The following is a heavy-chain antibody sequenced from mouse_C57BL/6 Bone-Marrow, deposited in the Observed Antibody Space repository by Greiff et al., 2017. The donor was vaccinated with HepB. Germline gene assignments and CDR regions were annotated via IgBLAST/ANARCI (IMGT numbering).Heavy chain of an antibody. CDR1: GFTFSSYA. V-gene: IGHV5-9-1*02. D-gene: IGHD2-3*01. Sequence: EVKLVESGAGLVKPGGSLKLSCAASGFTFSSYAMSWVRQTPEKRLEWVAYISSGGDYIYYADTVKGRFTISRDNARNTLYLQMSSLKSEDTAMYYCTREGGYFYAMDYWGQGTSVTVSS. CDR2: ISSGGDYI. CDR3: TREGGYFYAMDY. J-gene: IGHJ4*01.